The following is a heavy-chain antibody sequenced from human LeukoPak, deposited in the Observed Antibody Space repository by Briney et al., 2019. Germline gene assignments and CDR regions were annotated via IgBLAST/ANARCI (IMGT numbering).Heavy chain of an antibody. CDR1: GFTVISNY. D-gene: IGHD3-22*01. J-gene: IGHJ1*01. V-gene: IGHV3-53*01. CDR3: ATNYDSSGYYYGEYFQH. Sequence: GGSLRLSCAASGFTVISNYMSWVRQAPGKGLEWVSVIYSGGSTYYADSAKGRFTISRDKSKNTLYLQMNSLRAEDTAVYYCATNYDSSGYYYGEYFQHWGQGTLSPSPQ. CDR2: IYSGGST.